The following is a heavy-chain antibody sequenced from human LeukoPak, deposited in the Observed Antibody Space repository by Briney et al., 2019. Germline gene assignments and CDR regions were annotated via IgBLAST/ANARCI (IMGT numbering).Heavy chain of an antibody. V-gene: IGHV3-23*01. D-gene: IGHD2-21*02. J-gene: IGHJ4*02. CDR2: ISGSGGST. CDR3: AKGGDVVVTATGDY. Sequence: GGSLRLSCAASGFTFSSYAMSWVRQAPGKGLEWVSTISGSGGSTYYADSVKGRFTISRDNSKNTLYLQMNSLRAEDTAVYYCAKGGDVVVTATGDYWGQGTLVTVSS. CDR1: GFTFSSYA.